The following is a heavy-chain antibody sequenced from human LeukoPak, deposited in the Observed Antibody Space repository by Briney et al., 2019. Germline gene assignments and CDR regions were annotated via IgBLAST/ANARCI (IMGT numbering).Heavy chain of an antibody. CDR1: GYSFTGYY. V-gene: IGHV1-2*06. Sequence: ASVKVSCKASGYSFTGYYMHWVRQAPGQGLEWMGRINPNSGGTNYEQKFQGRVTMTRDTSISTVYMEVSRLRSDDTAVYYCAASVTEYYYDSSGYFEYFQHWGQGTLVTVSS. CDR2: INPNSGGT. J-gene: IGHJ1*01. CDR3: AASVTEYYYDSSGYFEYFQH. D-gene: IGHD3-22*01.